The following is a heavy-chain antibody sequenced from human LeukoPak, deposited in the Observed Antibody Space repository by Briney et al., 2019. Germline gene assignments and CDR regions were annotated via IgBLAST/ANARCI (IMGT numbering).Heavy chain of an antibody. CDR3: ARDKARTGAFDI. J-gene: IGHJ3*02. CDR2: IYYSGST. CDR1: GGSISSYY. V-gene: IGHV4-59*01. Sequence: SETLSLTCTVSGGSISSYYWSWIRQPPGKGLEWIGYIYYSGSTNYNPSLKSRVTISVDTSKNQFSLKLSSVTAADTAVYYCARDKARTGAFDIWGQGTMVTVSS. D-gene: IGHD3/OR15-3a*01.